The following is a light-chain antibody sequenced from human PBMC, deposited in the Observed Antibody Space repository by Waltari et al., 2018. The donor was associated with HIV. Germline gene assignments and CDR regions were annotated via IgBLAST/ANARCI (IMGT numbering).Light chain of an antibody. Sequence: QSALTQPRSVSGSTGQSVTFSCTGTSSDVGGSHSLSWYQQHPGKAPNLMIYDVSKRPSGVPDRFSGSKSGNTASLTISGLQAEDEADYYCCSYAGSYTRFGGGTKLTVL. J-gene: IGLJ2*01. CDR2: DVS. V-gene: IGLV2-11*01. CDR1: SSDVGGSHS. CDR3: CSYAGSYTR.